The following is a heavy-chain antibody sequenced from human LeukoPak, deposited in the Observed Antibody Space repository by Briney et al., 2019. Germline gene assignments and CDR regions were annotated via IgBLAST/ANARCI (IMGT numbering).Heavy chain of an antibody. CDR3: ARFHSGPSGWYVLWYFDL. V-gene: IGHV4-4*09. D-gene: IGHD6-19*01. Sequence: SETLSLTCTVSGGSVTSFYWSWIRQPPGKGLEWIGYIYNSENTKYNSSLESRVTMSVDTSKNQLFLKLSSATAADTAVYYCARFHSGPSGWYVLWYFDLWGRGTLVTVSS. CDR2: IYNSENT. J-gene: IGHJ2*01. CDR1: GGSVTSFY.